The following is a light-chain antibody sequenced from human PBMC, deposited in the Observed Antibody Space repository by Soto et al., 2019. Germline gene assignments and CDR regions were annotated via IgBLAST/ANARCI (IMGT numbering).Light chain of an antibody. CDR3: QQYDSHSWT. J-gene: IGKJ1*01. CDR2: DAY. CDR1: QTISSW. Sequence: DIQMTQSPSTLSASVGDRVTITCRASQTISSWLAWYQQLPGKAPKLLIYDAYTLETGVPSRFSGSGSGTDFTLTISRLQADDFATYYCQQYDSHSWTFGQGTKVEV. V-gene: IGKV1-5*01.